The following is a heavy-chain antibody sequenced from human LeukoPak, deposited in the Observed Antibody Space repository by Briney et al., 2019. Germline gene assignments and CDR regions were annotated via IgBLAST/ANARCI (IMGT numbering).Heavy chain of an antibody. Sequence: GGSLRLSCAASGFTFSSYDMHWVRQATGKGLEWVSAIGTAGDTYYPGSVKGRFTISRENAKNSLYLQMNSLRAGDTAVYYCARAQGYSSGWTTYYYGMDVWGQGTTVTVSS. V-gene: IGHV3-13*01. CDR1: GFTFSSYD. D-gene: IGHD6-19*01. CDR2: IGTAGDT. CDR3: ARAQGYSSGWTTYYYGMDV. J-gene: IGHJ6*02.